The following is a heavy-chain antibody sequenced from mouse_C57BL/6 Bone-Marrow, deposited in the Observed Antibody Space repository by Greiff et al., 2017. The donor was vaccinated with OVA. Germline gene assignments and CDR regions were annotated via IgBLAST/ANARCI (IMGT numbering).Heavy chain of an antibody. Sequence: EVHLVESGGGLVQPKGSLKLSCAASGFTFNTYAMHWVRQAPGKGLEWVARIRSKSSNYATYYADSVKDRFTISRDDSQSMLYLQMNNLKTEDSAMYYCVRDYGSSLNRAMDYWGQGTSVTVSS. D-gene: IGHD1-1*01. J-gene: IGHJ4*01. CDR3: VRDYGSSLNRAMDY. CDR1: GFTFNTYA. V-gene: IGHV10-3*01. CDR2: IRSKSSNYAT.